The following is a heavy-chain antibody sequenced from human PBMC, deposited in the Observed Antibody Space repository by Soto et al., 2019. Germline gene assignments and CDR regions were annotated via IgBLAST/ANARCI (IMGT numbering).Heavy chain of an antibody. V-gene: IGHV3-15*01. CDR3: TTRGEYGDYYYYYGMDV. J-gene: IGHJ6*02. Sequence: GGSMRLSCAASGFTFSNAWMSWVRQAPGKGLEWVGRIKSKTDGGTTDYAAPVKGRFTTSRDDSKNTLYLQMNSLKTEDTAVYYCTTRGEYGDYYYYYGMDVWGQGTTVTVSS. CDR1: GFTFSNAW. CDR2: IKSKTDGGTT. D-gene: IGHD4-17*01.